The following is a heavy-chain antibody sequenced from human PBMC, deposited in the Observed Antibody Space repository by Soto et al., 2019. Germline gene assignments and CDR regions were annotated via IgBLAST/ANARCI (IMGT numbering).Heavy chain of an antibody. J-gene: IGHJ6*03. Sequence: QVQLQQWGAGLLKPSEILSLTCAVYGGSFSGYQWRWIRQPPGKGLAWIGEINDSGSTTSNPSIKGRVTISVDTSKNQVSLKLSSVTAAHTAVYYCARGLLLWYGEFSRGGDHYYYPDVWGKGTTVTVSS. CDR3: ARGLLLWYGEFSRGGDHYYYPDV. CDR1: GGSFSGYQ. V-gene: IGHV4-34*01. D-gene: IGHD3-10*01. CDR2: INDSGST.